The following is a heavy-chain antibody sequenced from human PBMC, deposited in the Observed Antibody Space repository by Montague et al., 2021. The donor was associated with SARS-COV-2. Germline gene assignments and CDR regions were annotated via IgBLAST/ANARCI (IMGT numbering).Heavy chain of an antibody. CDR3: ARWDPQTLTLIGLRGKSAIDY. D-gene: IGHD4-23*01. CDR2: INHSGTT. V-gene: IGHV4-34*01. CDR1: GGSFSGYY. Sequence: SETLSLTCAVYGGSFSGYYWTWIRQSPGKGLEWIAEINHSGTTNYNFNPTLRSRVTIAVATSKIQFSLKLSSVTAADTGVYYCARWDPQTLTLIGLRGKSAIDYWGQGTLVTVSS. J-gene: IGHJ4*02.